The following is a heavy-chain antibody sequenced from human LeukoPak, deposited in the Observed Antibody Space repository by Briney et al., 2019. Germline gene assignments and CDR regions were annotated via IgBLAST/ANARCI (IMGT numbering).Heavy chain of an antibody. V-gene: IGHV3-20*04. CDR3: ARDLRSFSVVRGVQGY. D-gene: IGHD3-10*01. Sequence: GGSLRLSCAASGFTFDDYGMSWVRQAPGKGLEWVSGINWNGGSTGYADSVKGRFTISRDNAKNSLYLQMNSLRAEDTALYYCARDLRSFSVVRGVQGYWGQGTLVTVSS. CDR1: GFTFDDYG. J-gene: IGHJ4*02. CDR2: INWNGGST.